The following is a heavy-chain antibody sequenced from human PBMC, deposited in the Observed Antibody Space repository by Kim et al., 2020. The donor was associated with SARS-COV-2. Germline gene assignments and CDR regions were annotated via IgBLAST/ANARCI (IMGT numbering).Heavy chain of an antibody. J-gene: IGHJ3*02. CDR1: GFTFDDYA. V-gene: IGHV3-9*01. CDR3: AKGHNGGGWYPVDAFDI. CDR2: ISWNSGSI. Sequence: GGSLRLSCAASGFTFDDYAMHWVRQAPGKGLEWVSGISWNSGSIGYADSVKGRFTISRDNAKNSLYLQMNSLRAEDTALYYCAKGHNGGGWYPVDAFDIWGQGTMVTVSS. D-gene: IGHD6-19*01.